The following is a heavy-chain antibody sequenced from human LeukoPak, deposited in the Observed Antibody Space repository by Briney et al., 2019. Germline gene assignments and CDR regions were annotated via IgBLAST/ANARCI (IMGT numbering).Heavy chain of an antibody. D-gene: IGHD3-16*01. CDR2: IHFSETT. CDR1: GGSISSSY. J-gene: IGHJ5*02. V-gene: IGHV4-4*07. Sequence: PSETLSLTCTVSGGSISSSYWSWLRQPAGKGLEWIGRIHFSETTNNNPSLQSRVPLSLDTPKNRFSLNMTSGTAADPAVYYCARGGFAPLDLWGQGILVTVSS. CDR3: ARGGFAPLDL.